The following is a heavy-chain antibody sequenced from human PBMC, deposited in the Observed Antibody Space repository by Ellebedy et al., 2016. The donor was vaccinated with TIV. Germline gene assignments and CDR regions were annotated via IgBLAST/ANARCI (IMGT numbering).Heavy chain of an antibody. V-gene: IGHV3-7*03. J-gene: IGHJ4*02. CDR1: GFRFSDFW. CDR3: AARGGSYTSSWYSVY. CDR2: IRQDGSEQ. D-gene: IGHD6-13*01. Sequence: GGSLRLSCAASGFRFSDFWMSWVRQAPGKGLEWVANIRQDGSEQNYVDSVKGRFTISRDNAETSVYLQMSSLRVEDTAMYYRAARGGSYTSSWYSVYWGQGTQVTVPS.